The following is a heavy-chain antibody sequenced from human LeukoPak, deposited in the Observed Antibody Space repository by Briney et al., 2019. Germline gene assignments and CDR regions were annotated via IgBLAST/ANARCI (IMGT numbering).Heavy chain of an antibody. CDR3: AKARGNLRADYFDY. CDR2: ISYDGSNK. CDR1: GFTFSTYG. J-gene: IGHJ4*02. Sequence: GGSLRLSCAASGFTFSTYGMHWVRQAPGKGLEWVAVISYDGSNKYYADSVKGRFTISRDNSKNTLYLQMNSLRAEDTAVYYCAKARGNLRADYFDYWGQGTLVTVSS. D-gene: IGHD1-14*01. V-gene: IGHV3-30*18.